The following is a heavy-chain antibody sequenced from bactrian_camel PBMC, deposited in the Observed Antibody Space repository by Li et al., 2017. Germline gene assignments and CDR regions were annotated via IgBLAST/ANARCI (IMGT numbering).Heavy chain of an antibody. J-gene: IGHJ4*01. D-gene: IGHD6*01. Sequence: QVQLVESGGGSVQAGGSLRLSCAFSGYTYSGHCMGWFRQAPGKECEGVAVIAGSGSPGYADSVKGRFTISQDNAKNTMYLQMNSLKPEDTGMYYCAAKMEWSRGNWYEHYRYNYLGQGTQVTVS. CDR3: AAKMEWSRGNWYEHYRYNY. V-gene: IGHV3S26*01. CDR1: GYTYSGHC. CDR2: VIAGSGSP.